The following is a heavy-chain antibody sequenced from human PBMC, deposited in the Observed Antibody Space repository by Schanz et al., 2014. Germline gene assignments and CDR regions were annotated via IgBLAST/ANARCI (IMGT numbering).Heavy chain of an antibody. CDR1: GFRFKTYE. J-gene: IGHJ4*02. CDR2: ISPSGDT. D-gene: IGHD1-26*01. CDR3: ARRRWDTLYVGYYFDY. V-gene: IGHV3-13*01. Sequence: EVHLVESGGGLVQPGGSLRLSCAVSGFRFKTYEMNWVRQVRGKGLEWVSSISPSGDTHYLASVKGRFTISRDNAKNSLYLQMHSLRPEDTAVYYCARRRWDTLYVGYYFDYWGQGTLVTVSS.